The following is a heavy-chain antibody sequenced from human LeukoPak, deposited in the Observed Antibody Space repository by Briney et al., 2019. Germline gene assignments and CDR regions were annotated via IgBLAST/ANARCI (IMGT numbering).Heavy chain of an antibody. Sequence: GSLRLSCAASGFTFSSYAMHWVRQAPGKGLEWVAVISYDGSNKYYADSVKGRFTISRDNSKNTLYLQMNSLRAEDTAVYYCAKGYYGSGSYPGAFDIWGQGTMVTVSS. CDR3: AKGYYGSGSYPGAFDI. CDR2: ISYDGSNK. J-gene: IGHJ3*02. V-gene: IGHV3-30*04. CDR1: GFTFSSYA. D-gene: IGHD3-10*01.